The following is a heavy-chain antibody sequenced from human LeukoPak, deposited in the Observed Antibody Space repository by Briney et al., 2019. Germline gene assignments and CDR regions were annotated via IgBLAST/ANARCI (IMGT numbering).Heavy chain of an antibody. CDR2: IRSGGSNK. CDR1: GFTFSSYG. J-gene: IGHJ6*03. Sequence: GGPRSLSCAASGFTFSSYGMYCVRQAPGKVLEWVAIIRSGGSNKYYADSVKGRFTISRDNSKNTLYLQMNSLRAEDTAVYYCAKEGTYSSSWYGGYYYYMDVWGKGTTVTVSS. CDR3: AKEGTYSSSWYGGYYYYMDV. D-gene: IGHD6-13*01. V-gene: IGHV3-30*02.